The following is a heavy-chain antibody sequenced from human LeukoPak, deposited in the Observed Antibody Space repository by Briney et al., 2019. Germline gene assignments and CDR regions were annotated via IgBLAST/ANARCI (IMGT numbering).Heavy chain of an antibody. V-gene: IGHV4-30-2*01. CDR2: IYHSGST. CDR3: ARGDCSSTSCYTARAFDI. Sequence: SQTLSLTCTVSGDSISSGGYYWSWIRQPPGKGLEWIGYIYHSGSTYYNPSLKSRVTISVDRSKNQFSLKLSSVTAADTAVYYCARGDCSSTSCYTARAFDIWGQGTMVTVSS. J-gene: IGHJ3*02. CDR1: GDSISSGGYY. D-gene: IGHD2-2*02.